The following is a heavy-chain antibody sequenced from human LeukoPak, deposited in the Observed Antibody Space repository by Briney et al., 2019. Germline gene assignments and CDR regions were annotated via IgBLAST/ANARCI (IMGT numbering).Heavy chain of an antibody. CDR3: ARDGSSIAARRPLDY. CDR2: IIPIFGTA. D-gene: IGHD6-6*01. V-gene: IGHV1-69*13. J-gene: IGHJ4*02. CDR1: GGTFSSYA. Sequence: SVKVSCKASGGTFSSYAISWVRQAPGQGLEWMGGIIPIFGTANYAQKFQGRVTITADESTSTAYMELSSLRSEDTAVYYCARDGSSIAARRPLDYWGQGTLVTVSS.